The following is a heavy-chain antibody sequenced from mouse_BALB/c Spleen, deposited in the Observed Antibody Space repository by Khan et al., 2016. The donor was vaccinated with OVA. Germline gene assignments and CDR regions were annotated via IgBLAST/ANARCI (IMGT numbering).Heavy chain of an antibody. CDR1: GSSITSDYA. CDR3: ARWFAY. CDR2: ITYSGST. Sequence: VQLQQSGPGLVKPSQSLSLTCTVTGSSITSDYAWNWIRQFPGNQLEWMGYITYSGSTNYIPSLKGRISITRDTSKNQFFLQLNSITTEDTATYYCARWFAYWGQGTLVTVSA. V-gene: IGHV3-2*02. J-gene: IGHJ3*01.